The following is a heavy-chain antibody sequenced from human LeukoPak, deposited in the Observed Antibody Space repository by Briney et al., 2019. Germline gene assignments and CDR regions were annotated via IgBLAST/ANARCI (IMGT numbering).Heavy chain of an antibody. Sequence: SETLSLTCAVYGGSFSGYYWSWIRQPPGKGLEWIGEINRSGSTNYNPSLKSRVTISVDTSKNQFSLKLSSVTAADTAVYYCARGFTMVRGAYGYWGQGTLVTVSS. V-gene: IGHV4-34*01. CDR1: GGSFSGYY. D-gene: IGHD3-10*01. J-gene: IGHJ4*02. CDR3: ARGFTMVRGAYGY. CDR2: INRSGST.